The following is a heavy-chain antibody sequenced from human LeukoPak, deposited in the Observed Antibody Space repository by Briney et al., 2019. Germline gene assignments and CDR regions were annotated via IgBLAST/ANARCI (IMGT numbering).Heavy chain of an antibody. CDR3: AKDASRHCTDGVCYTVYARDY. D-gene: IGHD2-8*01. CDR1: GFTFSSYG. V-gene: IGHV3-30*18. CDR2: ISYDGSNK. Sequence: GGSLRLSCAASGFTFSSYGMHWVRQAPGKGLEWVAVISYDGSNKYYADSAKGRFTISRDNSKNTLYLQMNSLRAEDTAVYYCAKDASRHCTDGVCYTVYARDYWGQGTLVTVSS. J-gene: IGHJ4*02.